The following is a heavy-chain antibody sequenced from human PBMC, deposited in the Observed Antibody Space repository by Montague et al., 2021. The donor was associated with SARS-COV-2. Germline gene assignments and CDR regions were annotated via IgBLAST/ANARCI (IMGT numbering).Heavy chain of an antibody. J-gene: IGHJ6*02. Sequence: SETLSLTCAVYGGSFSGYYWSWIRQPPGKGLEWIGEINHSGSTNYNPSLKSRVTISVDTSKNQFSLKLSSVTAADTPVYYCAVNYGSGSYSTYYYGMDVWGQGTTVTVAS. CDR2: INHSGST. CDR1: GGSFSGYY. V-gene: IGHV4-34*01. D-gene: IGHD3-10*01. CDR3: AVNYGSGSYSTYYYGMDV.